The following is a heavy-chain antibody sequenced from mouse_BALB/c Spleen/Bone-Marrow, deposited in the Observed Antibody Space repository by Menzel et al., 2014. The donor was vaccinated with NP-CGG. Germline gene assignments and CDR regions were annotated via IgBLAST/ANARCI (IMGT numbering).Heavy chain of an antibody. V-gene: IGHV14-3*02. J-gene: IGHJ3*01. CDR2: IDPANGNT. CDR3: ARLVLFAY. Sequence: EVKLVESGAELVKPGASVKLSCTASGFNIKDTYMHWVKQRPEQGLEWIGRIDPANGNTKYDPKFQGKATITADTSSNTAYLQLSSLTSEDTAVYYCARLVLFAYWGQGTLVTVSA. CDR1: GFNIKDTY.